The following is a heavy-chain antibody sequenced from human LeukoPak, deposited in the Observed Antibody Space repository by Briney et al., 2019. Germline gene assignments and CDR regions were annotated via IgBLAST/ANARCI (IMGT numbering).Heavy chain of an antibody. D-gene: IGHD4-11*01. V-gene: IGHV4-34*01. J-gene: IGHJ4*02. CDR1: GGSFSDYY. CDR3: AREALNYAPFDY. CDR2: INHSGST. Sequence: SETLSLTCAVNGGSFSDYYWSWIRQPPGKGLEWIGEINHSGSTNYNPSLKSRVTISVDTSKNQFSLKLSSVTAADTAVYYCAREALNYAPFDYWGQGTLVTVSS.